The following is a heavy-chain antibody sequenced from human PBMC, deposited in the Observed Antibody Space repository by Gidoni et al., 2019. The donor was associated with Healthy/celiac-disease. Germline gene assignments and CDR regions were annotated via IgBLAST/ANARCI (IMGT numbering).Heavy chain of an antibody. D-gene: IGHD3-3*01. CDR1: GYNFTSYA. CDR3: ARDATYYDFWSGYVGGMDV. J-gene: IGHJ6*02. V-gene: IGHV7-4-1*02. Sequence: QVQLVQSGSELKKPGASVKVSCKASGYNFTSYAMNWVRQAPGQGLEWMGWINTNTGNPTYAQGFTGRFVFSLDTSVSTAYLQISSLKAEDTAVYYCARDATYYDFWSGYVGGMDVWGQGTTVTVSS. CDR2: INTNTGNP.